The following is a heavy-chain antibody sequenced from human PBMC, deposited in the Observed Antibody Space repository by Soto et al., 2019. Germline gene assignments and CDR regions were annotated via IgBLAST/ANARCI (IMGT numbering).Heavy chain of an antibody. CDR2: IYYSGST. V-gene: IGHV4-31*03. CDR1: GGSISSGGYY. J-gene: IGHJ4*02. CDR3: ARDEGGATAIGG. D-gene: IGHD1-26*01. Sequence: QVQLQESGPGLVKPSQTLSLTCTVSGGSISSGGYYWSWIRQHPGKGLEWIGYIYYSGSTYYNPSPKSRVTIAVDTSKNPFSLKLSSVTAADTAVYYCARDEGGATAIGGWGQGTLVTVSS.